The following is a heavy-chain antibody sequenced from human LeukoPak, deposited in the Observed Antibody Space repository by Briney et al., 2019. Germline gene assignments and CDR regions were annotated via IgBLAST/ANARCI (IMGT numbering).Heavy chain of an antibody. J-gene: IGHJ4*02. CDR3: AGFKSGTYYFDN. CDR2: IYHSGNN. V-gene: IGHV4-38-2*01. D-gene: IGHD1-26*01. CDR1: DYSVSSDYS. Sequence: SETLSLTCAVFDYSVSSDYSWAWIRQPPGKGLEWIGSIYHSGNNYYNPSLKSRVTMSPDTSNNQTSLNLTSVTSSDMAVYFCAGFKSGTYYFDNWGQGTLVTVSS.